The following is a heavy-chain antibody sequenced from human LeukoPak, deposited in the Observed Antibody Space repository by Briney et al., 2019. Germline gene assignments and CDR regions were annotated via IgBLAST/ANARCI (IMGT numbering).Heavy chain of an antibody. D-gene: IGHD6-13*01. CDR2: NNPSGGST. V-gene: IGHV1-46*01. Sequence: GASVKVSCKASGYTFTTYYMHWVRQAPGQGLEWRGINNPSGGSTSYAQKFQGRATMTRDMSTSTVYMEPSSLRSKDTAVYYCASTGYSSSWNNRFDPWGQGTLVTVSS. CDR3: ASTGYSSSWNNRFDP. CDR1: GYTFTTYY. J-gene: IGHJ5*02.